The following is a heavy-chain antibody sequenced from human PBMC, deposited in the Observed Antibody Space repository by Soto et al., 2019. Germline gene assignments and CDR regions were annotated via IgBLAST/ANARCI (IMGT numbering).Heavy chain of an antibody. CDR3: ALTDSNDYFAWFDP. J-gene: IGHJ5*02. CDR1: GFSLTTSGVG. CDR2: IYWDDDK. Sequence: QITLKESAPTLVKPTQTLTLTCTFSGFSLTTSGVGVGWIRQPPGKALEWLALIYWDDDKRYSPSLKSRLTITKDTSKNQVVLTMTNMDPVDTATYYCALTDSNDYFAWFDPWGQGTLVTVSS. D-gene: IGHD3-22*01. V-gene: IGHV2-5*02.